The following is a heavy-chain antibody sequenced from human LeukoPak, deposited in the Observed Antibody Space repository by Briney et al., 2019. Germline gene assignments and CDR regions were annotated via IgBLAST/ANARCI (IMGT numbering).Heavy chain of an antibody. V-gene: IGHV3-49*04. CDR1: GFTFGAYA. CDR3: ARADNGQVGYMDV. J-gene: IGHJ6*03. Sequence: GRSLRLSCTASGFTFGAYAVTWVRRAPGQGLEGLGVLRSRICGGTADYAASVKGRMTISRNDSKNIAYLEVNSLKVEDTAVDYCARADNGQVGYMDVWGKGTTVTISS. D-gene: IGHD1-1*01. CDR2: LRSRICGGTA.